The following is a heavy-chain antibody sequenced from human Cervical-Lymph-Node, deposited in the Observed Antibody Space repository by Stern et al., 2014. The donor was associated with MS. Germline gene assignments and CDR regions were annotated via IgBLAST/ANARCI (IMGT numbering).Heavy chain of an antibody. J-gene: IGHJ4*02. V-gene: IGHV1-46*01. CDR2: INPSGGST. CDR3: ARAFGSLGDY. D-gene: IGHD7-27*01. Sequence: QLVQSGAEVKKPGASVKVSCKASGYTFTSYYMHWVRQAPGQGLEWMGIINPSGGSTSYAQKFQGRVTMTRDTSTSKVYMELSSRRSEDTAVYYGARAFGSLGDYWGQGTLVTVSS. CDR1: GYTFTSYY.